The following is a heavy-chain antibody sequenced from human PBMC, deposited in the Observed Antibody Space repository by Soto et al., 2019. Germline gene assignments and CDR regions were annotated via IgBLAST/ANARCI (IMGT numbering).Heavy chain of an antibody. V-gene: IGHV1-69*13. CDR3: ASTSIPFWSGYLDP. CDR2: IIPIFGTA. CDR1: GGTFSSYA. J-gene: IGHJ5*02. D-gene: IGHD3-3*01. Sequence: SVKVSCKASGGTFSSYAGSWVRQAPGQGLEWMGGIIPIFGTANYAQKFQGRVTITADESTSTAYMEPSSLRSEDTAVYYCASTSIPFWSGYLDPWGQGTLVTVSS.